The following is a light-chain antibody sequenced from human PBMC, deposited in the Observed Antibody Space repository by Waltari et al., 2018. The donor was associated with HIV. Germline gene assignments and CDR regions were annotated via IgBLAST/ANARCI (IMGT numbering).Light chain of an antibody. CDR2: QDS. V-gene: IGLV3-1*01. CDR1: TLGDKY. Sequence: SYELTQPPSVSVSPGQTASITSSGDTLGDKYACWYQQKPGQSPVLVIYQDSKRPSGIPERFSCSNSGNTATLTISGTQTLDEADYYCQAWDSSTVVFGGGTKLTVL. J-gene: IGLJ2*01. CDR3: QAWDSSTVV.